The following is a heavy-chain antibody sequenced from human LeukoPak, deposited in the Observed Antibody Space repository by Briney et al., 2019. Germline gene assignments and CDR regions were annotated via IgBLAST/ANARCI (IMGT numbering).Heavy chain of an antibody. CDR3: ATSRMLRNWFDP. J-gene: IGHJ5*02. CDR2: IYYSGST. CDR1: GGSISSGGYY. D-gene: IGHD2-8*01. Sequence: SETLSLTCTVSGGSISSGGYYWSWIRQHPGKGLEWIGYIYYSGSTYYNPSLKSRVTISVDTSKNQFSPKLSSVTAADTAVYYCATSRMLRNWFDPWGQGTLVTVSS. V-gene: IGHV4-31*03.